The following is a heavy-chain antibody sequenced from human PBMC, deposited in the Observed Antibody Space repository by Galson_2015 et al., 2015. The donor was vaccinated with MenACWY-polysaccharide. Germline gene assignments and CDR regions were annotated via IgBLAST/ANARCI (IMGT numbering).Heavy chain of an antibody. Sequence: SLRLSCAASGFSFNNYWVGWVRQAPGKGLEWVANINQDGSKKSYVGSVKGRFTISRDSAKNSLNLQMNSLRAEDTAVYYCVRDVVGYYGMDVWGQGTTVTVSS. J-gene: IGHJ6*02. V-gene: IGHV3-7*01. CDR3: VRDVVGYYGMDV. CDR2: INQDGSKK. D-gene: IGHD2-21*01. CDR1: GFSFNNYW.